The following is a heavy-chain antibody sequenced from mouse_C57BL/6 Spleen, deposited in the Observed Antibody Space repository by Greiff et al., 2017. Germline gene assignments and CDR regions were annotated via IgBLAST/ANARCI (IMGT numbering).Heavy chain of an antibody. J-gene: IGHJ4*01. Sequence: QVQLKQPGAELVMPGASVKLSCKASGYTFTSYWMHWVKQRPGQGLEWIGEIDPSDSYTNYNQKFKGKSTLTVDKSSSTAYMQLSSLTSEDSAVYYCARPLYDGYSSYAMDYWGQGTSVTVSS. CDR3: ARPLYDGYSSYAMDY. CDR2: IDPSDSYT. V-gene: IGHV1-69*01. CDR1: GYTFTSYW. D-gene: IGHD2-3*01.